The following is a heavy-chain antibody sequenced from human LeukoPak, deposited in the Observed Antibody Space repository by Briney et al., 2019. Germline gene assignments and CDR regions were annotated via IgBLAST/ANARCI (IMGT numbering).Heavy chain of an antibody. CDR2: INTYNGNT. V-gene: IGHV1-18*01. D-gene: IGHD1-26*01. Sequence: ASVKVSCKTSDYTCSNYGISWVRQAPGQGLEWMAYINTYNGNTNYAQKVQGRVTMTTDTSTNTVYMELRSLRSADTAVYYCAREGGHLDAFDIWGQGTMVSVSS. CDR3: AREGGHLDAFDI. CDR1: DYTCSNYG. J-gene: IGHJ3*02.